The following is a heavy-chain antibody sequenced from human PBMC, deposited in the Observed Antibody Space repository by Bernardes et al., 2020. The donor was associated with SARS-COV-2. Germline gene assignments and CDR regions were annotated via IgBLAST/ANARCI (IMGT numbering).Heavy chain of an antibody. CDR3: ARPEIYRGYEN. D-gene: IGHD5-12*01. J-gene: IGHJ4*02. Sequence: GESLMIPCEGSGYSFTSHWIAWVRQMPGKGLEWMGTIYPCDSDPIQSPSFEGQVTISADKSISTAYLQWSSLKATDTAIYYGARPEIYRGYENWGQGTLVTVSS. CDR2: IYPCDSDP. V-gene: IGHV5-51*01. CDR1: GYSFTSHW.